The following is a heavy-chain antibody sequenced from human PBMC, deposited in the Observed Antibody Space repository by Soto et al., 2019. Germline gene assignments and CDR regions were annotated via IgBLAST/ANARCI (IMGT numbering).Heavy chain of an antibody. CDR1: GFSISDHF. Sequence: PGGSLRLSCESSGFSISDHFMTWIRQVPGQGLECVAYISASGSIISYAPSVKGRFTISRDNARNSHYLHMSSLRDDDTAIYYCARGVFSFGDSHFDYWGQGTPVTVSS. J-gene: IGHJ4*02. CDR3: ARGVFSFGDSHFDY. CDR2: ISASGSII. V-gene: IGHV3-11*01. D-gene: IGHD3-10*01.